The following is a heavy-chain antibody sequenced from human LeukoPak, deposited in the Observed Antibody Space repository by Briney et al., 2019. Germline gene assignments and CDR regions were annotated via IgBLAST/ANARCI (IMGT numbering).Heavy chain of an antibody. CDR2: IYTSGST. J-gene: IGHJ3*02. CDR1: GGSISSYY. V-gene: IGHV4-4*07. D-gene: IGHD6-13*01. CDR3: ARDNERAAAETDAFDI. Sequence: SETLSLTCTVSGGSISSYYWSWIRQPAGKGLEWIGRIYTSGSTNYNPSLKSRVTMSVDTSKNQFTLKLSSVTAADTAVYYCARDNERAAAETDAFDIWGQGTMVTVSS.